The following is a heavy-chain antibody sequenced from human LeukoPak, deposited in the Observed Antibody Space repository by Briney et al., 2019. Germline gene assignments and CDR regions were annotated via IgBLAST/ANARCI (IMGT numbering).Heavy chain of an antibody. J-gene: IGHJ4*02. Sequence: PGGSLRLSCAASGFTFSSYAMSWVRQAPGKGLEWVANINQDGSAQYYVDSVKGQFTISRDNAKNSLYLQMNSLRVEDTAVYYCARDSESWTETGPRFDYWGQGTLVTVSS. V-gene: IGHV3-7*01. CDR3: ARDSESWTETGPRFDY. D-gene: IGHD3-9*01. CDR2: INQDGSAQ. CDR1: GFTFSSYA.